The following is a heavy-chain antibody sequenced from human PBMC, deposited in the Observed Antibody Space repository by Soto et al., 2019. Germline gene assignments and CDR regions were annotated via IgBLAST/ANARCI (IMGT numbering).Heavy chain of an antibody. D-gene: IGHD4-17*01. Sequence: SETLSLTCTVSGGSISSYYWSWIRQPPGKGLEWIGYIYYSGSTNYNPSLKSRVTISVDTSKNQFSLKLSSVTAADTAVYYCARERVTTGYAFDIWGQGTMVTVSS. V-gene: IGHV4-59*01. CDR2: IYYSGST. CDR1: GGSISSYY. J-gene: IGHJ3*02. CDR3: ARERVTTGYAFDI.